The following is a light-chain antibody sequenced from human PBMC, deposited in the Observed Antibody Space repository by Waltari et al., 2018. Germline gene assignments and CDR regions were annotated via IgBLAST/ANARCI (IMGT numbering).Light chain of an antibody. J-gene: IGLJ2*01. Sequence: QSVLTQPPSVSVAPGQRVTLPCTGSSSNLGAGSDVPWYQQLPGTAPKLLIYGNSNRPSGVPDRFSGSKSGTSASLAITGLQAEDEADYYCQSYDSSLSGGVFGGGTKLTVL. CDR1: SSNLGAGSD. V-gene: IGLV1-40*01. CDR2: GNS. CDR3: QSYDSSLSGGV.